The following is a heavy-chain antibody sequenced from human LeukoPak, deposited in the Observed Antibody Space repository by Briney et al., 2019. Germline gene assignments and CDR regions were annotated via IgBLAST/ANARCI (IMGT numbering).Heavy chain of an antibody. CDR3: ARDGTYTDYDPDFDI. D-gene: IGHD5-12*01. Sequence: PGGSLRLSCAASGFTFSRFWMSWGRQAPGKGREWVANINQDGSKKYYVDSVKGRFTISRDNAKNSLYLQMNSLRAEDTAVFYCARDGTYTDYDPDFDIWGQGTLVTVSP. V-gene: IGHV3-7*04. CDR1: GFTFSRFW. J-gene: IGHJ4*02. CDR2: INQDGSKK.